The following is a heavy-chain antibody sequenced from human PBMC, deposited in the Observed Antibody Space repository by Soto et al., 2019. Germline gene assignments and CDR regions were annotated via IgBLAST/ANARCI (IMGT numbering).Heavy chain of an antibody. CDR1: GDSISSSTYY. CDR3: ARHSSGYYRTFDY. CDR2: LHYSGST. V-gene: IGHV4-39*01. J-gene: IGHJ4*02. Sequence: SETLSLTCTVSGDSISSSTYYWGWIRQPLGKRLEWIGSLHYSGSTYYNPSLVSRVTVSVDTSKNQFSLKLSSVTAADTAVYYCARHSSGYYRTFDYWGQGTLVTVSS. D-gene: IGHD3-22*01.